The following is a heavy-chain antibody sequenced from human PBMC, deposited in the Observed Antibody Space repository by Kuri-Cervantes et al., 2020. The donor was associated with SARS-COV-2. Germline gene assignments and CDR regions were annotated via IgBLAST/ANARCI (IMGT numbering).Heavy chain of an antibody. J-gene: IGHJ6*03. CDR3: ARGEALYYYMDV. CDR1: GFIFSDYY. Sequence: GESLKISCAASGFIFSDYYMTWIRQAPGKGLEWVSNIGPSSATKYYADSVKGRFTISRDNSKNTLYLQMNSLRAEDTAVYYCARGEALYYYMDVWGKGTTVTVSS. V-gene: IGHV3-11*04. CDR2: IGPSSATK.